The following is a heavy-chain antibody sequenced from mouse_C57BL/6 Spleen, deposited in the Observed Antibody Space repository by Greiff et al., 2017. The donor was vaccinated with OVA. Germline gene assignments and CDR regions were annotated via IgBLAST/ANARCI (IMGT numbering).Heavy chain of an antibody. CDR2: IYPSDSET. CDR3: ARGSDSKGAY. Sequence: QVQLQQPGAELVRPGSSVKLSCKASGYTFTSYWMDWVKQRPGQGLEWIGNIYPSDSETHYNQKFKDKATLTVDKSSSTAYMQLSSLTSEDSAVYYCARGSDSKGAYWGQGTLVTVSA. V-gene: IGHV1-61*01. CDR1: GYTFTSYW. D-gene: IGHD2-5*01. J-gene: IGHJ3*01.